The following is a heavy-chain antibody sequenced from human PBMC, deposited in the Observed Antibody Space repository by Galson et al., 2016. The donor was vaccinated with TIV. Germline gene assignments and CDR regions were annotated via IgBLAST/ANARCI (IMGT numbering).Heavy chain of an antibody. CDR1: GGFISSHD. J-gene: IGHJ6*03. CDR3: AREANCGGDCYSTEGFHYYYMDV. D-gene: IGHD2-21*01. CDR2: VNYSGRT. Sequence: TLSLTCTVSGGFISSHDWSWIRQPPGKGLEWIGYVNYSGRTNYNPSLKSRVTISVDTSKNQFSLKLSSVTAADTAVYYCAREANCGGDCYSTEGFHYYYMDVWGKGTTVTVSS. V-gene: IGHV4-59*11.